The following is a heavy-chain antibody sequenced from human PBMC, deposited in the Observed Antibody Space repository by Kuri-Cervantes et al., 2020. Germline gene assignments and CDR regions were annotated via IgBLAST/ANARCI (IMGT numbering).Heavy chain of an antibody. CDR1: GCTFISSA. J-gene: IGHJ5*02. D-gene: IGHD3-3*01. Sequence: SVKVSCKASGCTFISSAVLWVRQARGQHLEWVGWIVVGSGNTNYAQKFQERVTITRDMSTSTAYMELSSLRSEDTAVYYCARVRYYNFWSGYYVLRGCFDPWGQGTLVTVSS. V-gene: IGHV1-58*01. CDR2: IVVGSGNT. CDR3: ARVRYYNFWSGYYVLRGCFDP.